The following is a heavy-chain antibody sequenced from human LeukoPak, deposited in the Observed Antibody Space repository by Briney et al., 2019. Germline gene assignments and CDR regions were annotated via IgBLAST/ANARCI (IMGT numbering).Heavy chain of an antibody. D-gene: IGHD3-3*01. V-gene: IGHV3-74*01. CDR1: GFTFSSYW. CDR2: INSDGSST. J-gene: IGHJ6*03. Sequence: GGSLRLSCAASGFTFSSYWMHRVRQAPGKGLVWVSRINSDGSSTSYADSVKGRFTISRDNAKNTLYLQMNSLRAEDTAVYYCARNRYDFWSGSYYMDVWGKGTTVTVSS. CDR3: ARNRYDFWSGSYYMDV.